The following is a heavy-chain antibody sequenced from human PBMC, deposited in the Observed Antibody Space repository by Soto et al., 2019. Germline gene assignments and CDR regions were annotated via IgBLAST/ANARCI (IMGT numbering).Heavy chain of an antibody. CDR1: GFTFSNFW. Sequence: GGPMRRSSAASGFTFSNFWRHWVRQAPGKGLVWVSRIYSDGSGTTYADSVKGRFTISRDNAKSTLYLQMNSLRAEDTAVYYCATLNSFGSDYWGRGTLVTVSS. J-gene: IGHJ4*02. D-gene: IGHD5-18*01. CDR3: ATLNSFGSDY. V-gene: IGHV3-74*01. CDR2: IYSDGSGT.